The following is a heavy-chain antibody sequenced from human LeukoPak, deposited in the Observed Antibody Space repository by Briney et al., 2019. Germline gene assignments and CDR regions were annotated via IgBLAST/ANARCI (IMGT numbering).Heavy chain of an antibody. CDR3: VRKLTGTTFFDY. CDR2: ISGSSGYT. CDR1: GFTFNDYY. D-gene: IGHD1-1*01. J-gene: IGHJ4*02. Sequence: GGSLRLSCAASGFTFNDYYMSWIRQAPGKGLEWVSYISGSSGYTEYADSVKGRFTISRDNAKNSLYLQMNSLRAEDTAVYYCVRKLTGTTFFDYWGQGTLVTVSS. V-gene: IGHV3-11*06.